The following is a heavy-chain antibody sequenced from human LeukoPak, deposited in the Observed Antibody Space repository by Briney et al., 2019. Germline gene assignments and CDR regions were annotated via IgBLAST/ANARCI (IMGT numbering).Heavy chain of an antibody. CDR2: IYYSGGT. V-gene: IGHV4-59*01. J-gene: IGHJ6*03. CDR3: VAAGTNYYYYYMDV. Sequence: PSETLSLTCTVSGGSISRYYWSWIRQPPGKGLEWIGYIYYSGGTNYNPSLKSRVTISVDTSKNQFSLKLSSVTAADTAVYYCVAAGTNYYYYYMDVWGKGTTVTVPS. CDR1: GGSISRYY. D-gene: IGHD6-13*01.